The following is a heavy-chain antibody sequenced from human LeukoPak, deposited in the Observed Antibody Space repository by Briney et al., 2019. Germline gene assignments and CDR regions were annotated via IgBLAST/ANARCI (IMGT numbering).Heavy chain of an antibody. Sequence: ASVKVSCKVSGYTLTELSMHWVRQAPGKGLEWMGGFDPEDGETIYAQKFQGRVTMTRDMSTSTVYMELSSLRSEDTAVYYCARDQGRYYDSSGYSAFDIWGQGTMVTVSS. CDR3: ARDQGRYYDSSGYSAFDI. V-gene: IGHV1-24*01. CDR1: GYTLTELS. D-gene: IGHD3-22*01. CDR2: FDPEDGET. J-gene: IGHJ3*02.